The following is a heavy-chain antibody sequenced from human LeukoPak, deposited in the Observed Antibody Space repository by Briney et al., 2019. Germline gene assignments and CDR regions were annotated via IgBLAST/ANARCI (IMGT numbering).Heavy chain of an antibody. D-gene: IGHD3-10*01. CDR2: IIPILGIA. V-gene: IGHV1-69*10. CDR3: ARAYYGSGSYYVDY. CDR1: GGTFSSYT. J-gene: IGHJ4*02. Sequence: ASVKVSCKXSGGTFSSYTISWVRQAPGQGLEWMGRIIPILGIANYAQKFQGRVTITADKSTSTAYMELSSLRSEDTAVYYCARAYYGSGSYYVDYWGQGTLVTVSS.